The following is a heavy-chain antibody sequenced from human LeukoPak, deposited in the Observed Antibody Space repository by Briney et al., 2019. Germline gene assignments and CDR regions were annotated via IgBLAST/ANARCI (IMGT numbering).Heavy chain of an antibody. D-gene: IGHD6-6*01. Sequence: PSETLSLTCTVSGGSISSSSYYWGWIRQPPGKGLEWIGSIYHSGSTYYNPSLKSRVTISVDRSKNQFSLKLSSVTAADTAVYYCARDAWGSSDYWGQGTLVTVSS. V-gene: IGHV4-39*07. CDR2: IYHSGST. CDR3: ARDAWGSSDY. CDR1: GGSISSSSYY. J-gene: IGHJ4*02.